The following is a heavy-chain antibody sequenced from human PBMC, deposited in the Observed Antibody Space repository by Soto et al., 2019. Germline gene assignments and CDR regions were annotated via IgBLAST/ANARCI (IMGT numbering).Heavy chain of an antibody. V-gene: IGHV1-69*01. CDR2: IIPIFGTA. CDR3: ARDAPVTTRSYYYYGMDV. D-gene: IGHD4-17*01. Sequence: KVSCXDSGGTFSSYAISWVRQAPGQGLEWMGGIIPIFGTANYAQKFQGRVTITADESTSTAYMELSSLRSEDTAVYYCARDAPVTTRSYYYYGMDVWGQGTTVTVSS. CDR1: GGTFSSYA. J-gene: IGHJ6*02.